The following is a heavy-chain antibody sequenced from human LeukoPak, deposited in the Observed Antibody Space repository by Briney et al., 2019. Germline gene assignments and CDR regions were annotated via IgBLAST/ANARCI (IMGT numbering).Heavy chain of an antibody. CDR2: IGSDNKP. J-gene: IGHJ4*02. V-gene: IGHV3-23*05. CDR3: AKRIAVAGPHRALDY. D-gene: IGHD6-19*01. Sequence: GGSLRLSCEASGFTFSAYAMTWVRQAPGKGLEWVSSIGSDNKPHYSESVKGRFTISRDNSKNTLYLQMNSLRAEDTAVYYCAKRIAVAGPHRALDYWGQGTLVTVSS. CDR1: GFTFSAYA.